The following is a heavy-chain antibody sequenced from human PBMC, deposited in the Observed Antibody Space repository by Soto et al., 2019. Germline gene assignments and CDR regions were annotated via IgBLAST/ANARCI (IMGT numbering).Heavy chain of an antibody. CDR3: AKDRNYPRDQFDD. J-gene: IGHJ4*02. Sequence: GGSLRLSCTASGFTFGSYAMSWVRQAPEKGLEWVSAISGGDGTTWYADSARGRFTISRDNSKNTVYLLMTRLRAEGTAIYYCAKDRNYPRDQFDDWGQGTLVTVS. V-gene: IGHV3-23*01. CDR2: ISGGDGTT. CDR1: GFTFGSYA. D-gene: IGHD1-7*01.